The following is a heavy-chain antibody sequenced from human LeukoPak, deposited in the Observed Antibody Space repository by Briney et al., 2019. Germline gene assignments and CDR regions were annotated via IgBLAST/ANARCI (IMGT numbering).Heavy chain of an antibody. D-gene: IGHD2-15*01. V-gene: IGHV3-30*04. CDR1: GFTFSSYA. J-gene: IGHJ4*02. CDR2: ISYDGSNK. Sequence: PGRSLRLSCAASGFTFSSYAMHWVRQAPGKGLEWVAVISYDGSNKYYADSVKGRFTISRDNSKNTLYLQMNSLRAEDTAVYYCAKDSEDIVVVVAATGFDYWGQGTLVTVSS. CDR3: AKDSEDIVVVVAATGFDY.